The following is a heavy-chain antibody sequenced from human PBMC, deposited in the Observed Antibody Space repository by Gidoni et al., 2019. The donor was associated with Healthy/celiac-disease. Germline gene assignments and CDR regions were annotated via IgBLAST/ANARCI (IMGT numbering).Heavy chain of an antibody. CDR3: ARAYYYDSSGLLYAFDI. D-gene: IGHD3-22*01. V-gene: IGHV3-66*01. CDR2: IYSGGST. J-gene: IGHJ3*02. CDR1: GFTVGRNY. Sequence: EVQLVESGGGYVQPGGSMRLSCAASGFTVGRNYMSWVRQAPGKGLEWVSVIYSGGSTYYADSVKGRFTISRDNSKNTLYIQMNSLRAEDTAVYYCARAYYYDSSGLLYAFDIWGQGTMVTVSS.